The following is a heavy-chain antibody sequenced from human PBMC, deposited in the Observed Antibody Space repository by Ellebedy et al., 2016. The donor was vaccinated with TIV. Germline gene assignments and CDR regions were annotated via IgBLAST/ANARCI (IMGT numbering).Heavy chain of an antibody. V-gene: IGHV3-15*04. CDR2: IESKTDGGAA. J-gene: IGHJ4*02. Sequence: GESLKISCAASGFTFSNDWMNWVRQAAGKGLEWVGRIESKTDGGAADYAAPVKGRFTISRDDSKNTLYLQMNSLKTEDTAVYFCTTVYRYNYDSVWGQGTLVTVSS. CDR3: TTVYRYNYDSV. D-gene: IGHD5-18*01. CDR1: GFTFSNDW.